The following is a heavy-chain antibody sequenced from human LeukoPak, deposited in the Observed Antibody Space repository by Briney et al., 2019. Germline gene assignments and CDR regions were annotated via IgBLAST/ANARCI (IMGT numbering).Heavy chain of an antibody. CDR2: ISSTSSYI. Sequence: GGSLRLSCAASESTFSSYTMNWVRQAPGKGLEWVSSISSTSSYIYYADSVKGRFTLSRDNAKNSLYLQMNSLRAEDTAVYYCARAAYSYGPRGFDYWGQGTLVTVSS. J-gene: IGHJ4*02. CDR1: ESTFSSYT. CDR3: ARAAYSYGPRGFDY. D-gene: IGHD5-18*01. V-gene: IGHV3-21*01.